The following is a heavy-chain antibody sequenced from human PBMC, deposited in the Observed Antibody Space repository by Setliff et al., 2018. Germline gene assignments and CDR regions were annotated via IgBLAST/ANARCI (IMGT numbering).Heavy chain of an antibody. Sequence: SETLSLTCTVSGGSISSGSYYWSWIRQPAGKGLEWIGRIYTSGSTNYNPSLKSRVTISVDTSKNQFSLKLSSVTAADTAVYYCARQPEGGYYDSSGYYGMAPYYFDYWGQGTLVTVSS. J-gene: IGHJ4*02. V-gene: IGHV4-61*02. CDR3: ARQPEGGYYDSSGYYGMAPYYFDY. D-gene: IGHD3-22*01. CDR1: GGSISSGSYY. CDR2: IYTSGST.